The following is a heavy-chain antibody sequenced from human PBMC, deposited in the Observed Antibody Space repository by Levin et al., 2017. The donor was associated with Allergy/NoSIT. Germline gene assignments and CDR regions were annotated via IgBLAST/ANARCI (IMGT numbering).Heavy chain of an antibody. D-gene: IGHD6-13*01. Sequence: LSLPCAASGFTFDDYAMHWVRQAPGKGLEWVSGISWNSGSIGYADSVKGRFTISRDNAKNSLYLQMNSLRAEDTALYYCAKDAFPGIAAVGTEGVFDYWGQGTLVTVSS. CDR3: AKDAFPGIAAVGTEGVFDY. V-gene: IGHV3-9*01. CDR1: GFTFDDYA. CDR2: ISWNSGSI. J-gene: IGHJ4*02.